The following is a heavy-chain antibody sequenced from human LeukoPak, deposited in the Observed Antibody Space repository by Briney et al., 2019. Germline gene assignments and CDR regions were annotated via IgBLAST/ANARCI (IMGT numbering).Heavy chain of an antibody. V-gene: IGHV5-51*01. Sequence: GESLKISCKGSGYSFTSYWIGWVRQMPGKGLEWMGIIYPGDSDTRYSPSFQGQVTISADKSISTAYLQWSSLKASDTAMYYCARLGDCSSTSCYKGQGGFDYWGQGTLVTVSS. D-gene: IGHD2-2*02. CDR2: IYPGDSDT. J-gene: IGHJ4*02. CDR3: ARLGDCSSTSCYKGQGGFDY. CDR1: GYSFTSYW.